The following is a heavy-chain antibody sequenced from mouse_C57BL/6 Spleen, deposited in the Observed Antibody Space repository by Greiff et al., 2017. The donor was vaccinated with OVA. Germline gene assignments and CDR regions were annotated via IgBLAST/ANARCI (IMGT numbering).Heavy chain of an antibody. D-gene: IGHD2-3*01. V-gene: IGHV5-4*01. Sequence: EVHLVESGGGLVKPGGSLKLSCAASGFTFSSYAMSWVRQTPEKRLEWVATISDGGSYTYYPDNVKGRFTISRDNAKNNLYLQMSHLKSEDTAMYYCARDDGYGYFDVWGTGTTVTVSS. CDR3: ARDDGYGYFDV. CDR2: ISDGGSYT. CDR1: GFTFSSYA. J-gene: IGHJ1*03.